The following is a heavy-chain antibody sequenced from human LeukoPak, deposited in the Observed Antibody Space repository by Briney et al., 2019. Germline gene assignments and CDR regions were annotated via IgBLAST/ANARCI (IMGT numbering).Heavy chain of an antibody. V-gene: IGHV3-48*03. CDR3: ARVTRGYSYGVDY. Sequence: QTGGSLRLCCAASGFTFSSYEMNWVRQAPGKGLEWVSYISSSGSTIYYADSVKGRFTISRDNAKNSLYLQMNSLRAEDTAVYYCARVTRGYSYGVDYWGQGTLVTVSS. CDR1: GFTFSSYE. J-gene: IGHJ4*02. CDR2: ISSSGSTI. D-gene: IGHD5-18*01.